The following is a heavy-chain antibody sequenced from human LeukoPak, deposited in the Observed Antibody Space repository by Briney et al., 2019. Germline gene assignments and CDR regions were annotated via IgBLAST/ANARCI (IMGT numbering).Heavy chain of an antibody. Sequence: SETLSLSCTVSGYSISSGYYCGWIRQPPGRGQGWFGSIYHSGSTYYTQSLKSRVTISVDTSKNQFSLKLRSVTAADTAVYFCARHTEYIRSKGPLGYWGQGTLVTVSS. D-gene: IGHD6-6*01. J-gene: IGHJ4*02. CDR2: IYHSGST. CDR3: ARHTEYIRSKGPLGY. V-gene: IGHV4-38-2*02. CDR1: GYSISSGYY.